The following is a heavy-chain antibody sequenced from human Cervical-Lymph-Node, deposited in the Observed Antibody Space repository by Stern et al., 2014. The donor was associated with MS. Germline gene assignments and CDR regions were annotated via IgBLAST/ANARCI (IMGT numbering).Heavy chain of an antibody. CDR2: SSYDGNHQ. Sequence: VQLVESGGDVVKPGRSVRLSCTASGFTFSSYGMHWVRQAPGKGLEWVTVSSYDGNHQYFAASVKGRFTISRDNSKITLHLQMNSVTPDDTAIYYCARDYEDTSMLFDHWGQGTLVTVSS. D-gene: IGHD2-8*01. CDR3: ARDYEDTSMLFDH. CDR1: GFTFSSYG. V-gene: IGHV3-30*03. J-gene: IGHJ4*02.